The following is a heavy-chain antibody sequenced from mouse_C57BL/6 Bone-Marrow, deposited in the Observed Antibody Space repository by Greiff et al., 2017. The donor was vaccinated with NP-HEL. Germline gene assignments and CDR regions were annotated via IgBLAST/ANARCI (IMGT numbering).Heavy chain of an antibody. Sequence: EVKVEESGGGLVKPGGSLKLSCAASGFTFSDYGMHWVRQAPEKGLEWVAYISSGSSTIYYADTVKGRFTISRDNAKNTLFLQMTSLRSEDTAMYYCASNWAYWYFDVWGTGTTVTVSS. CDR1: GFTFSDYG. V-gene: IGHV5-17*01. J-gene: IGHJ1*03. D-gene: IGHD4-1*01. CDR3: ASNWAYWYFDV. CDR2: ISSGSSTI.